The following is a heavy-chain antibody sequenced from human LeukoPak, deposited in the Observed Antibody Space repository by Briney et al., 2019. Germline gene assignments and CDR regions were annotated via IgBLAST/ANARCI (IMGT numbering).Heavy chain of an antibody. CDR1: GGSISNYY. CDR3: ARHPDAFDI. Sequence: SETLSLTCTVSGGSISNYYWTWIRQPPGKGLEWVGYMYYSGSTNYNPSLQSPVTISVDTSKNQFSLKLSSVTAADTAVYYCARHPDAFDIWGQGTMVTVSS. V-gene: IGHV4-59*01. CDR2: MYYSGST. J-gene: IGHJ3*02.